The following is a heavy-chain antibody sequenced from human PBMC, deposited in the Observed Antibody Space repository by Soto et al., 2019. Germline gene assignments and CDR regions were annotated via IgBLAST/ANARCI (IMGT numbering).Heavy chain of an antibody. CDR2: MNPNSGNT. Sequence: ASVKVSCKASGYTFTSYDINWVRQATGQGLEWMGWMNPNSGNTGYAQKFQGRVTMTRNTSISTAYMELSSLRSEDTAVYYCAVYYYGSGSYSPAFDIWGQGTMVTVSS. CDR3: AVYYYGSGSYSPAFDI. CDR1: GYTFTSYD. J-gene: IGHJ3*02. D-gene: IGHD3-10*01. V-gene: IGHV1-8*01.